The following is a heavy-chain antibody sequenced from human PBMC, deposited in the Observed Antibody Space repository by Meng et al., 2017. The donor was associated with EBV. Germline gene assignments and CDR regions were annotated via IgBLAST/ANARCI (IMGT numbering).Heavy chain of an antibody. D-gene: IGHD2-21*01. Sequence: LVQSGAWGNNPGASVKVSCQASGYAFTSYILHWVRQAPGQRLEWMGWINVGVGYTKYSQKFQGRVTISSDTSATTGYMELSSLRSEDTAVYYCVRGPPVGVPGPGDYWGQGTLVTVSS. CDR3: VRGPPVGVPGPGDY. J-gene: IGHJ4*02. CDR1: GYAFTSYI. V-gene: IGHV1-3*01. CDR2: INVGVGYT.